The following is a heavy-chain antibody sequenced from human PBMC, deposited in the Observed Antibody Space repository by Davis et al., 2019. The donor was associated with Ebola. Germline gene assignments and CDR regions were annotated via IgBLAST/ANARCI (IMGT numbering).Heavy chain of an antibody. J-gene: IGHJ3*02. CDR1: GYSFTSCW. CDR2: IDHSDSYT. V-gene: IGHV5-10-1*01. D-gene: IGHD5-12*01. Sequence: GESLKISCKASGYSFTSCWRSWVRQMPGKGLEGMGRIDHSDSYTNYSPSFQGHVTISADKSISTVYLQWSSLKASDTAMYYCARHYSGYDAVGIWGQGTMVTVSS. CDR3: ARHYSGYDAVGI.